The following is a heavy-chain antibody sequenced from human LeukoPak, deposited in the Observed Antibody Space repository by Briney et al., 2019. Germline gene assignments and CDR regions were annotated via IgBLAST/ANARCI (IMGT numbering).Heavy chain of an antibody. J-gene: IGHJ4*02. Sequence: ASVKVSCKASGYTFTSYYMHWVRQAPGQGLEWMGWINPNSGGTNYAQKFQGWVTMTRDTSISAAYMELSRLRSDDTAVYYCARVRGSGRDYDYWGQGTLVTVSS. V-gene: IGHV1-2*04. CDR3: ARVRGSGRDYDY. D-gene: IGHD3-10*01. CDR2: INPNSGGT. CDR1: GYTFTSYY.